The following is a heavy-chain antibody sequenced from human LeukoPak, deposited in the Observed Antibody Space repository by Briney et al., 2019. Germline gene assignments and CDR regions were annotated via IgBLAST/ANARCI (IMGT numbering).Heavy chain of an antibody. CDR2: MHHSGRT. CDR3: ARAQEGCSRASCYLEP. J-gene: IGHJ5*02. CDR1: GFTVSNSF. D-gene: IGHD2-2*01. Sequence: GSLRLSCAASGFTVSNSFMSWIRQPPGKGLEWIGEMHHSGRTNYNPSLKSRITISVDKSKNQVFLRLNSVAAADTALYYCARAQEGCSRASCYLEPWGQGTLVTVSS. V-gene: IGHV4-4*02.